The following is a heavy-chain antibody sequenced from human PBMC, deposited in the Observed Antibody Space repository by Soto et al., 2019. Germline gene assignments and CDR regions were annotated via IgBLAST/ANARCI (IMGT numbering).Heavy chain of an antibody. CDR2: INQDGTNQ. J-gene: IGHJ4*02. Sequence: GGPLKLSCTAFEVPFSYCWMSLVRPAPGRGLEWVANINQDGTNQYYEDSVKGRFTISRNNAKNSLFLQMSSLRAEDTAIYYCVLEGYNNTWGSCWGPGKGVTVSA. CDR3: VLEGYNNTWGSC. D-gene: IGHD1-20*01. V-gene: IGHV3-7*03. CDR1: EVPFSYCW.